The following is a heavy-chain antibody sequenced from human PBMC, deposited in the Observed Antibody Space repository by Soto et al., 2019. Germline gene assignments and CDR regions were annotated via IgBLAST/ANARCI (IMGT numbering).Heavy chain of an antibody. J-gene: IGHJ4*02. Sequence: SETLSLTCAVYGGSFSGYYWSWIRQPPGKGLEWIGEINHSGSTNYNPSLKSRVTISVDTSKNQFSLKLSSVTAADTAVYYCAATPLDSSSRNHYDYWGQGTLVTVSS. V-gene: IGHV4-34*01. CDR2: INHSGST. D-gene: IGHD6-13*01. CDR3: AATPLDSSSRNHYDY. CDR1: GGSFSGYY.